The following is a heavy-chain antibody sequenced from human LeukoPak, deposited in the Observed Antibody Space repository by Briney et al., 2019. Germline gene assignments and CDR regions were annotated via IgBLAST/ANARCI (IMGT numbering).Heavy chain of an antibody. Sequence: GGSLRLSCAASGFTFSSYGMHWVRQAPGKGLEWVTFIQYDGSNKYYADSVKRRFTISRDNAKNSLYLQMNSLRAEDTAVYYCARDWGDYVFRVVHMDVWGKGTTVTVSS. J-gene: IGHJ6*03. D-gene: IGHD4-17*01. CDR3: ARDWGDYVFRVVHMDV. CDR2: IQYDGSNK. CDR1: GFTFSSYG. V-gene: IGHV3-30*02.